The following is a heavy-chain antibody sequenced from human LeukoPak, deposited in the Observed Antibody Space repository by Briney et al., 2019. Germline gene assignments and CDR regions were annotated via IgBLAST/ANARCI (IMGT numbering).Heavy chain of an antibody. Sequence: GGSLRLSCAASGFTFSSYSMNWVRQAPGKGLEWISYISPSSTSIYYADSVKGRFTISRDNAEKSLYLQMNSLRAEDTAVYYCARSYTLEGGTLVTFFDYWGQGTLVTVSS. CDR2: ISPSSTSI. V-gene: IGHV3-48*01. D-gene: IGHD1-14*01. CDR3: ARSYTLEGGTLVTFFDY. J-gene: IGHJ4*02. CDR1: GFTFSSYS.